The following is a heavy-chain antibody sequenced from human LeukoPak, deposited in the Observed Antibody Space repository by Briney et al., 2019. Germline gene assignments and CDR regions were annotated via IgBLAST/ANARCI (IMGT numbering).Heavy chain of an antibody. J-gene: IGHJ4*02. CDR2: IYHSGST. CDR3: ARDRWFGELAPLDY. D-gene: IGHD3-10*01. V-gene: IGHV4-38-2*02. Sequence: PSETLSLTCAVSGYSISSGYYWGWIRQPPGKGLEWIGSIYHSGSTYYNPSLKSRVIISVDTSKNQFSLKLSSVTAADTAVYYCARDRWFGELAPLDYWGQGTLVTVSS. CDR1: GYSISSGYY.